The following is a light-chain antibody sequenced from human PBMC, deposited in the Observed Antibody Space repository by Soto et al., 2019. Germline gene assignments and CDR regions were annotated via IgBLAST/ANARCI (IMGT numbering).Light chain of an antibody. CDR3: QQYGSSEII. Sequence: EIVLTQAPDILSLSPGERATLSCRASQSVSGYLGWYQQKPGQAPRLLIYDISSRATGIPDRFSGSVSGTDFTLTITRLEPEDFAVFYCQQYGSSEIIFGQGTRLEI. J-gene: IGKJ5*01. CDR2: DIS. V-gene: IGKV3-20*01. CDR1: QSVSGY.